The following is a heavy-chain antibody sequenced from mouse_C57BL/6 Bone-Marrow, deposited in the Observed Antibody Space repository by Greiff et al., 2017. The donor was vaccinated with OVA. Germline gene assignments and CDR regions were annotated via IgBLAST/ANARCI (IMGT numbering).Heavy chain of an antibody. D-gene: IGHD2-5*01. V-gene: IGHV1-76*01. CDR1: GYTFTDYY. CDR2: IYPGSGNT. CDR3: VRSTIVTLGAY. Sequence: VQLQQSGAELVRPGASVKLSCKASGYTFTDYYINWVKQRPGQGLEWIARIYPGSGNTYYNEKFKGKATLTAEKSSSTAYMQLSSLTSEDSAVYFCVRSTIVTLGAYWGQGTLVTVSA. J-gene: IGHJ3*01.